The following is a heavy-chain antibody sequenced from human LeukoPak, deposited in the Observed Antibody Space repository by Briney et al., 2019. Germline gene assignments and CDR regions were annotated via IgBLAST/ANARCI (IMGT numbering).Heavy chain of an antibody. D-gene: IGHD3-10*01. CDR2: IYYSGNT. Sequence: SETLSLTCTVSGVSISSSNSYWGWIRQPPGKGLEWIGSIYYSGNTYYNASLKSQVSISIDTSKNRFSLKLTSVTAADTAVYYCARHRPIGGSGSYYNMPIDDYWGQGTLVTVSS. V-gene: IGHV4-39*01. J-gene: IGHJ4*02. CDR1: GVSISSSNSY. CDR3: ARHRPIGGSGSYYNMPIDDY.